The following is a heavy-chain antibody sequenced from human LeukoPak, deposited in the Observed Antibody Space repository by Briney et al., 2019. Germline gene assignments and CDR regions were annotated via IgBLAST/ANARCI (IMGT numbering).Heavy chain of an antibody. D-gene: IGHD1-1*01. Sequence: PGGSLRLSCSASQFKFDTYGMHWVRQTPGKGLEYVSGINSDGLSTYYANSVKGRFIISRDNAKNTLYLQMGSLKTEDMAVYYCARSTGGSAHFDYWGQGTLVTVFS. V-gene: IGHV3-64*01. CDR2: INSDGLST. CDR1: QFKFDTYG. CDR3: ARSTGGSAHFDY. J-gene: IGHJ4*02.